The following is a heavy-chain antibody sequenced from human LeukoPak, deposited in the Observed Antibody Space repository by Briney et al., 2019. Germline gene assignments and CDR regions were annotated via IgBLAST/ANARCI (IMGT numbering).Heavy chain of an antibody. D-gene: IGHD2-21*02. J-gene: IGHJ4*02. CDR3: AGVTSSSVHFDY. Sequence: TLSLTCTVSGASISSGGYYWSWSRQHPGRVLEWIRYIHDSESTNYNPSLKSRLTMSIDTSKDQFSLNLSSVTAADTAVYYCAGVTSSSVHFDYWGQRTLVTVSS. CDR1: GASISSGGYY. V-gene: IGHV4-31*03. CDR2: IHDSEST.